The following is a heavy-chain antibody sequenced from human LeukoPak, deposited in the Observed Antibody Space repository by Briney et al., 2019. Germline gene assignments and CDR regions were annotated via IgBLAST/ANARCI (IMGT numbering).Heavy chain of an antibody. Sequence: PGRSLRLSCAASGFTFSSYGMHWVRQAPGKGLEWVAVIWYDGSNKYYADSVKGRFTISRDNSKNTLYLQMNSLRAEDTAVYYCATYVSHYYYGMEVWGQGTTVTVSS. J-gene: IGHJ6*02. D-gene: IGHD2-8*01. CDR3: ATYVSHYYYGMEV. CDR1: GFTFSSYG. CDR2: IWYDGSNK. V-gene: IGHV3-33*01.